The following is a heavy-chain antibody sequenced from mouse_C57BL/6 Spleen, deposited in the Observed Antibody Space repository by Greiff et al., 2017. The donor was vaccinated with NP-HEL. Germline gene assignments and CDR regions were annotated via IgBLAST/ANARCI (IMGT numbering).Heavy chain of an antibody. CDR3: ARQNYGSSVAWFAY. V-gene: IGHV1-64*01. J-gene: IGHJ3*01. CDR2: IHPNSGST. CDR1: GYTFTSYW. Sequence: QVQLQQPGAELVKPGASVKLSCKASGYTFTSYWMHWVKQRPGQGLEWIGMIHPNSGSTNYNEKFKSKATLTVDKSSSTAYMQLSSLTSEDSAVYYCARQNYGSSVAWFAYWGQGTLVTVSA. D-gene: IGHD1-1*01.